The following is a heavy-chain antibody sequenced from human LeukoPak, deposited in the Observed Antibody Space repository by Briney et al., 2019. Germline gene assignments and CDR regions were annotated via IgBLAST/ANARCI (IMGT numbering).Heavy chain of an antibody. CDR3: AKGSYYDSSGSFYLDY. CDR2: SRGSGDNT. D-gene: IGHD3-22*01. CDR1: GFTFSSLA. V-gene: IGHV3-23*01. J-gene: IGHJ4*02. Sequence: GGSLRLSCAASGFTFSSLAMGWVRQAPGRGPEWVSGSRGSGDNTYYADSVKGRFTISRDNSKNTLYVQVNSLGTEDTAAYYCAKGSYYDSSGSFYLDYWGQGTLVTLSS.